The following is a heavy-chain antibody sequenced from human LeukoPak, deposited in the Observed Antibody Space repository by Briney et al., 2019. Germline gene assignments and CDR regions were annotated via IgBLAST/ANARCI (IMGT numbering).Heavy chain of an antibody. CDR1: GFTFSDYW. Sequence: GGSLRLSCAASGFTFSDYWMTWVRQAPGKGLEWVANIKPDGSEKNYVDSVKGRFTIPRDNAKNSLYLQMNSLRAEDTAVYYCAKGAYSGSYFYLYFDYWGQGTLVTVSS. CDR3: AKGAYSGSYFYLYFDY. CDR2: IKPDGSEK. V-gene: IGHV3-7*03. J-gene: IGHJ4*02. D-gene: IGHD1-26*01.